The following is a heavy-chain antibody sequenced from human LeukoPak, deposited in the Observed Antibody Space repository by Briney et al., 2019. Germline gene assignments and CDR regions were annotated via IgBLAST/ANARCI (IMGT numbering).Heavy chain of an antibody. D-gene: IGHD1-26*01. Sequence: PGGSLRLSCAASGFTFSNYGMHWVRQAPGKGLEWVAVISYDGSNKYYADSVKGRFTISRDNSKNTLYLQMNSLRAEDTAVYYCAKSYVYYYYGMDVWGQGTTVTVSS. CDR1: GFTFSNYG. CDR3: AKSYVYYYYGMDV. CDR2: ISYDGSNK. V-gene: IGHV3-30*18. J-gene: IGHJ6*02.